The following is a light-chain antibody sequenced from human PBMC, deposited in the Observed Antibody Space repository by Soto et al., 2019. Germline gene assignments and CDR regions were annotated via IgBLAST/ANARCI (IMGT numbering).Light chain of an antibody. V-gene: IGLV1-40*01. Sequence: QSVLTQPPSVSGAPGQRVTISCTGSSSNIGAGYDVHWYQQLPGTAPKLLIYGNTNRPSGVPDRFSGSKAGTSASLAITGPQADEEADYYCQSYDISLSAYVFGTGTKVTVL. CDR3: QSYDISLSAYV. CDR2: GNT. CDR1: SSNIGAGYD. J-gene: IGLJ1*01.